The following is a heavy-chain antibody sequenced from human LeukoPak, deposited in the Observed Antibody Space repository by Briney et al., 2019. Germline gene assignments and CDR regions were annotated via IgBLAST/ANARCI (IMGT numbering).Heavy chain of an antibody. V-gene: IGHV1-69*05. D-gene: IGHD6-13*01. J-gene: IGHJ4*02. CDR2: IIPIFGTA. CDR1: GGTFSGYA. CDR3: AREETAAGTGYFDY. Sequence: SVKVSCKASGGTFSGYAISWVRQAPGQGLEWMGGIIPIFGTANYAQKFQGRVTITTDESTSTAYMELSSLRSEDTAVYYCAREETAAGTGYFDYWGQGTLVTVSS.